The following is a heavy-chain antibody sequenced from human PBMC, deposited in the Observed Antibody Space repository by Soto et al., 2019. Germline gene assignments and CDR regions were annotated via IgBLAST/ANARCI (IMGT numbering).Heavy chain of an antibody. J-gene: IGHJ4*02. CDR2: MNPNSGNT. CDR1: GYTFTSYD. D-gene: IGHD6-13*01. V-gene: IGHV1-8*01. Sequence: QVQLVQSGAEVKKPGASVKVSCKASGYTFTSYDINWVRQATGQGLEWMGWMNPNSGNTGYAQKFQGRVTMTRNTNIRPAYMELSSLRSEDTAVYYCARIAPIAAAGPVDYWGQGTLVTVSS. CDR3: ARIAPIAAAGPVDY.